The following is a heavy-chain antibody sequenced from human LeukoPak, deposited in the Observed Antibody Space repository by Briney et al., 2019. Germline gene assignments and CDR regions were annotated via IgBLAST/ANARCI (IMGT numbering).Heavy chain of an antibody. J-gene: IGHJ4*02. CDR1: GGSFSGYY. D-gene: IGHD5-18*01. Sequence: SETLSLTCAVYGGSFSGYYWSWIRQPPGKGLEWIGEINHSGSTNYNPSLKSRVTISVDTSKNQFSLKLSSVTAADTAVYYCARSGYSYGLDYWGQGTLVTVSS. CDR2: INHSGST. V-gene: IGHV4-34*01. CDR3: ARSGYSYGLDY.